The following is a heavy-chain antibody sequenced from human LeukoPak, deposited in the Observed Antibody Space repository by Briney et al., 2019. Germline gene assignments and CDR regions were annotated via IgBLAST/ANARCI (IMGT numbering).Heavy chain of an antibody. CDR3: ARQQSYVDTAMVDYFDY. CDR2: MYYSGST. J-gene: IGHJ4*02. Sequence: SETLSLTCTVSGGSINSYSWSWIRPPPGKGLEWIGYMYYSGSTNYNPSLKSRVTMSVDTSKNQFSLHLTSVTAGDTAVYYCARQQSYVDTAMVDYFDYWGQGIHVTVSS. D-gene: IGHD5-18*01. CDR1: GGSINSYS. V-gene: IGHV4-59*01.